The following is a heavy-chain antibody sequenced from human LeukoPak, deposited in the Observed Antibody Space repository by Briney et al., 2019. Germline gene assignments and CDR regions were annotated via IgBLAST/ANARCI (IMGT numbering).Heavy chain of an antibody. CDR2: INHSGST. CDR1: GGSFSGYY. CDR3: AGANRIYCSSTSCYTARVYYYYYMDV. Sequence: SETLSLTCAVYGGSFSGYYWSWIRQPPGKGLEWIGEINHSGSTNYNPSLKSRVTISVDTSKNQFSLKPSSVTAADTAVYYCAGANRIYCSSTSCYTARVYYYYYMDVWGKGTTVTVSS. V-gene: IGHV4-34*01. D-gene: IGHD2-2*02. J-gene: IGHJ6*03.